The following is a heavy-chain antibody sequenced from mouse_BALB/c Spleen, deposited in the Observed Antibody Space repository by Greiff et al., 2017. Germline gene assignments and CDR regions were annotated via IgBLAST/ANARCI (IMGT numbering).Heavy chain of an antibody. CDR3: GSMITGVPFAY. J-gene: IGHJ3*01. V-gene: IGHV1-18*01. CDR1: GYSFTGYT. D-gene: IGHD2-4*01. CDR2: INPCNGGT. Sequence: EVQLQESGPELVKPGASLKISCKASGYSFTGYTMNWVKQNHGKNLEWIGLINPCNGGTSYNQKFKGKATLTVDKSSSTAYMERLSLTAEDSAVYYCGSMITGVPFAYWGQGTLVTVSA.